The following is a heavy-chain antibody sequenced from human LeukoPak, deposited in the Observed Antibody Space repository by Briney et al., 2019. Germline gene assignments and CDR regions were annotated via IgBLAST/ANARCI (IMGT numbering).Heavy chain of an antibody. CDR2: ISSSSSYI. J-gene: IGHJ4*02. CDR3: AKSSPKLLPPPRFDY. CDR1: GFTFSNSA. Sequence: GGSLRLSCAASGFTFSNSAMSWVRQAPGKGLEWVSSISSSSSYIYYADSVKGRFTISRDNAKNSLYLQMNSLRAEDTAVYYCAKSSPKLLPPPRFDYWGQGTLVTVSS. V-gene: IGHV3-21*04. D-gene: IGHD2-15*01.